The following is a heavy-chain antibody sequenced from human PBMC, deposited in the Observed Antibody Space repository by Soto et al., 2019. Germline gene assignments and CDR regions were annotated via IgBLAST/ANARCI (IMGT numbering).Heavy chain of an antibody. D-gene: IGHD1-26*01. V-gene: IGHV2-5*02. CDR1: GFSLRTSAVG. CDR3: AHAVGSGGLPDY. J-gene: IGHJ4*02. Sequence: QITLKESGPTLEKPTQTLTLTCTFSGFSLRTSAVGVAWIRQPPGKALEWLALIYWDDDKRYSPSLRSRLTITKDISKNQVVLTMTNVDPVDTATYYCAHAVGSGGLPDYWGQGTLVTVSS. CDR2: IYWDDDK.